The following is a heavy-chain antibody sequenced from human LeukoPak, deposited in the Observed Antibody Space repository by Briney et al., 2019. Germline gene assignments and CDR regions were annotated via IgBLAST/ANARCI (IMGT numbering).Heavy chain of an antibody. CDR3: AKAPHYDILTGWNY. D-gene: IGHD3-9*01. CDR1: GFSFSSFW. J-gene: IGHJ4*02. V-gene: IGHV3-23*01. CDR2: ISGSGGST. Sequence: PGGSLRLSCATSGFSFSSFWMSWVRQAPGKGLEWVSAISGSGGSTYYADSVKGRFTIPRDNSKNTLYLQMNSLRAEDTAVYYCAKAPHYDILTGWNYWGQGTLVTVSS.